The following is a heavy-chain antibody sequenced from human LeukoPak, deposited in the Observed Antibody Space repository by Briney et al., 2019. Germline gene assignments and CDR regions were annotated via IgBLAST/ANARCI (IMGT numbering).Heavy chain of an antibody. Sequence: GGSLRLSCAASGFTFSSYGIHWVRQAPGKGLEWMAVIWSDGTNKFYADSVTGRFSVSRDNSKNTLYLQMTSLRAEDTAIYYCGRDDILADDNGFDIWGRGTMVTVSS. CDR1: GFTFSSYG. CDR2: IWSDGTNK. J-gene: IGHJ3*02. CDR3: GRDDILADDNGFDI. V-gene: IGHV3-33*01. D-gene: IGHD3-9*01.